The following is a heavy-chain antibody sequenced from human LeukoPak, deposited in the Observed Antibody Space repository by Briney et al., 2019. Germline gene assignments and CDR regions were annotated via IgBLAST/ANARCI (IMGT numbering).Heavy chain of an antibody. CDR3: ARGSRPVYNLLTGKRYFDY. Sequence: PGGSLRLSCAASGFTFSNYGMQWVRQAPGKWLEWVAFIRYDGSNKYYADSVKGRFTISRDNSKNTLYLQMNSLRAEDTAVYYCARGSRPVYNLLTGKRYFDYWGQGTLLTVSS. D-gene: IGHD3-9*01. CDR2: IRYDGSNK. V-gene: IGHV3-30*02. CDR1: GFTFSNYG. J-gene: IGHJ4*02.